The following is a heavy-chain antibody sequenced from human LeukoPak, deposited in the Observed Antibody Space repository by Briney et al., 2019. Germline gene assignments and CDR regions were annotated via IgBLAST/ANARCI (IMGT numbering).Heavy chain of an antibody. CDR1: GFTFSSYS. J-gene: IGHJ4*02. Sequence: GGSLRLSCAASGFTFSSYSMNWVRQAPGKGLEWVSSISSSSSYIYYADSVKGRFTISRDNAKNSLYLQMNSLRAEDTAVYYCARGGTGAYCGGDCYSGIHYWGQGTLVTVS. D-gene: IGHD2-21*02. CDR2: ISSSSSYI. CDR3: ARGGTGAYCGGDCYSGIHY. V-gene: IGHV3-21*01.